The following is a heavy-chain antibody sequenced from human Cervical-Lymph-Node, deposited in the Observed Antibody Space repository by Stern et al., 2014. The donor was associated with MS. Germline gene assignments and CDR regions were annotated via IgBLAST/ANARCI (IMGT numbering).Heavy chain of an antibody. CDR2: SNPSGGST. CDR3: AREVAGHRLGMMDV. CDR1: GYTFISYY. D-gene: IGHD6-19*01. V-gene: IGHV1-46*01. Sequence: VQLVESGAEVKTPGASVKLSCKASGYTFISYYMHWVRQAPGQGLEWMGISNPSGGSTTYAQKFQGRVTMTRDTSTSTVYMELSSLRSEDTAVYYCAREVAGHRLGMMDVWGQGTSVTVSS. J-gene: IGHJ6*02.